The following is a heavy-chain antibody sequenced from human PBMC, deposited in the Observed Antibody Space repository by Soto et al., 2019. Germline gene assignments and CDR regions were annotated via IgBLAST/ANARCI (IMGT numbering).Heavy chain of an antibody. J-gene: IGHJ6*02. Sequence: GASVKVSCKASGYTFTSYGISWVRQAPGQGLEWMGWISAYNGKTNYAQNVQGRVTMTTDTSTRTAYMDLRSLRSDDTAVYYCARGGDVTYYHGMDVWGQGTTVTVSS. CDR1: GYTFTSYG. V-gene: IGHV1-18*01. CDR3: ARGGDVTYYHGMDV. CDR2: ISAYNGKT. D-gene: IGHD5-12*01.